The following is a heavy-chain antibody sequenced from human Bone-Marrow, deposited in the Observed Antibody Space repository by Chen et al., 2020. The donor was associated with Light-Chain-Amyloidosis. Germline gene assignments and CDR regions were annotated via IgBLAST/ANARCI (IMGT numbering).Heavy chain of an antibody. Sequence: EVQLVESGGVLVQPGRSLRLSCAASGFTFADYAMHWVRQAPGKGLEWVSGISWNAGSRGYADAVRGRFSISRDKAKNSLYLKMNSLGAEDMALYYCAKDPLHSSSGAFDIWGQGTTVTVSS. D-gene: IGHD6-6*01. J-gene: IGHJ3*02. V-gene: IGHV3-9*03. CDR2: ISWNAGSR. CDR1: GFTFADYA. CDR3: AKDPLHSSSGAFDI.